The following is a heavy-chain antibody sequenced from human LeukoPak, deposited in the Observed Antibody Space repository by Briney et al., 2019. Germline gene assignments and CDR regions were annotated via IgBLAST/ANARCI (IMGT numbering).Heavy chain of an antibody. CDR1: GFTFSNYA. Sequence: GGSLRLSCAASGFTFSNYAMNWVRQAPGKGLEWVSSISASGGSTSYADSEKGRFIMSRDNSKNTLYLQMNSLRAEDTAVYYCARVPRWYVIDYWGQGTLVTVSS. D-gene: IGHD4-23*01. CDR3: ARVPRWYVIDY. V-gene: IGHV3-23*01. J-gene: IGHJ4*02. CDR2: ISASGGST.